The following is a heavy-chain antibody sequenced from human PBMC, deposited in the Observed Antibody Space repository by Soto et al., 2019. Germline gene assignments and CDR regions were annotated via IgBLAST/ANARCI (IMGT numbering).Heavy chain of an antibody. J-gene: IGHJ4*02. CDR3: ARDGGRRSGGIDY. Sequence: QVQLVQSGAEVKKPGSSVKFSCKASGGTFSSYSINWVRQAPGQGLEWMGEIIPIFGTANYAQKLQGRVTITADDSTSTDYMKLSSLRSEDTAVYYCARDGGRRSGGIDYWGQGTLVTVSS. CDR2: IIPIFGTA. V-gene: IGHV1-69*01. D-gene: IGHD1-26*01. CDR1: GGTFSSYS.